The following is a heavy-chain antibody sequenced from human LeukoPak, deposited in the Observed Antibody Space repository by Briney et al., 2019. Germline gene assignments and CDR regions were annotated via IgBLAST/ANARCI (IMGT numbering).Heavy chain of an antibody. V-gene: IGHV3-23*01. D-gene: IGHD3-10*01. J-gene: IGHJ4*02. CDR2: ISSSGGTT. CDR1: GFTFSNYA. Sequence: GGSLRLSCAASGFTFSNYAMNWVRQAPVKGLEWVSAISSSGGTTYYADSVKGRFTVSRDNSKNTLYLQMSSLRAEDTAVYYCATLAEEDYSVAYWGQGTLVTVSS. CDR3: ATLAEEDYSVAY.